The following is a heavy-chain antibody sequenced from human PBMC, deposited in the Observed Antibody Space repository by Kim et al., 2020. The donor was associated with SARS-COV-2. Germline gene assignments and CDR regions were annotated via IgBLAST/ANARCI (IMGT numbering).Heavy chain of an antibody. V-gene: IGHV3-11*04. CDR2: VSYTGVNT. J-gene: IGHJ4*02. CDR1: GFIFNDYY. Sequence: GGSLRLSCAASGFIFNDYYMAWIRQAPGKGLEYISYVSYTGVNTYYADSVKGRFTISRDNAKHSLYLHLSSLRAEDTGVYYCARGGYTAPGIDFWGQGTLVTASS. D-gene: IGHD5-18*01. CDR3: ARGGYTAPGIDF.